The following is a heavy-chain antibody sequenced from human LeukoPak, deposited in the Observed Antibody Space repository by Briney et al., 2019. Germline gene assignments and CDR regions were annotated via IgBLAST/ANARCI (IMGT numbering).Heavy chain of an antibody. J-gene: IGHJ4*02. CDR3: ASSGWYHYFDY. CDR2: ISPDGKYI. CDR1: GFTFRSTV. V-gene: IGHV3-23*01. Sequence: GGSLRLSCAASGFTFRSTVMTWVRQAPGKGLEWVSTISPDGKYIYYADSLRGRFTMSRDNSKNTLYLQMNSLRAEDTAVYYCASSGWYHYFDYWGQGTLVTVSS. D-gene: IGHD6-19*01.